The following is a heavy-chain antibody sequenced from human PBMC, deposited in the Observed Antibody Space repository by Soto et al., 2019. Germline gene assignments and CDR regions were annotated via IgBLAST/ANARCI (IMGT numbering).Heavy chain of an antibody. CDR3: ASHDDMWRGYLSPVDY. CDR1: GYTFSDYY. J-gene: IGHJ4*02. Sequence: QVQLVESGGDLVKPGGSLRLSCAASGYTFSDYYMSWIRQAPGTGLEWISYIDTSGTKIYYADSVKGRFTITRDNAKNSLYLEMNCLRDEDTAGYYCASHDDMWRGYLSPVDYWGQGTLVTVSS. D-gene: IGHD3-3*01. V-gene: IGHV3-11*01. CDR2: IDTSGTKI.